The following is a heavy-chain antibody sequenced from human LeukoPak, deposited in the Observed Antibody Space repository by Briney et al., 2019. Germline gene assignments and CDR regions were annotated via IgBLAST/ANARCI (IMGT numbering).Heavy chain of an antibody. V-gene: IGHV1-69*04. J-gene: IGHJ6*02. Sequence: SVKVSCKASGGTFSSYAISWVRQAPGQGLEWMGRIIPILGIANYAQKFQGRVTITADKSTSTAYMELSSLRSEDTAVYYCARNYYSNYYYYGMDVWGQGTTVTVSS. CDR1: GGTFSSYA. D-gene: IGHD4-11*01. CDR2: IIPILGIA. CDR3: ARNYYSNYYYYGMDV.